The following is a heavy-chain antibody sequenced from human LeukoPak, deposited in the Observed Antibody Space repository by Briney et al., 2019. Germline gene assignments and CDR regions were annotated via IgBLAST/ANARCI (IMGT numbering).Heavy chain of an antibody. J-gene: IGHJ5*02. CDR3: ARGFVVVPAAMLAWFDP. D-gene: IGHD2-2*01. CDR1: GGSISSYY. Sequence: SETLSLTCTVSGGSISSYYWSWIRQPPGKGLEWIGEINHSGSTNYNPSLKSRVTISVDTSKNQFSLKLSSVTAADTAVYYCARGFVVVPAAMLAWFDPWGQGTLVTVSS. CDR2: INHSGST. V-gene: IGHV4-34*01.